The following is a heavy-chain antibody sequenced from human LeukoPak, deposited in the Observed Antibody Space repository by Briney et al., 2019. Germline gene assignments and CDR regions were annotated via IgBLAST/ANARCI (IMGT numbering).Heavy chain of an antibody. Sequence: SVKVSCKASGGTFSSYAISWVRQAPGQGLEWMGGIIPIFGTANYAQKFQGRVTITADESTSTAYMELSSLRSEDAAVYYCARTYYYDSSGYLFDYWGQGTLVTVSS. J-gene: IGHJ4*02. CDR2: IIPIFGTA. D-gene: IGHD3-22*01. CDR1: GGTFSSYA. CDR3: ARTYYYDSSGYLFDY. V-gene: IGHV1-69*13.